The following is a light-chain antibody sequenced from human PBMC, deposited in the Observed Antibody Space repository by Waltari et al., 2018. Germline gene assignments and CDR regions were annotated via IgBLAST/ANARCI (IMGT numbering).Light chain of an antibody. CDR2: GAS. V-gene: IGKV3-20*01. CDR3: QQYDSSPPWT. CDR1: QTVSSGY. J-gene: IGKJ1*01. Sequence: VLTQSPGTLSLSPGDRATLPCRASQTVSSGYLSWYQQKAGQAPRLLIYGASSRATGIPDRFSGSGSGTDFTLTISRLEPEDSAVYYCQQYDSSPPWTFGQGTKVEIK.